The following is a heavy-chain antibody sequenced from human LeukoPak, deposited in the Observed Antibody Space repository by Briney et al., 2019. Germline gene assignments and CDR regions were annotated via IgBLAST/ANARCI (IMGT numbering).Heavy chain of an antibody. CDR1: GYTFTSYG. V-gene: IGHV1-18*01. CDR2: ISAYNGNT. CDR3: ASSNYYDSSGYYFAQH. J-gene: IGHJ1*01. D-gene: IGHD3-22*01. Sequence: ASVKVSCKASGYTFTSYGISWVRQAPGQGLEWMGWISAYNGNTNYAQKPQGRVTMTTDTSTSTAYMELRSLRSDDTAVYYCASSNYYDSSGYYFAQHWGQGTLVTVSS.